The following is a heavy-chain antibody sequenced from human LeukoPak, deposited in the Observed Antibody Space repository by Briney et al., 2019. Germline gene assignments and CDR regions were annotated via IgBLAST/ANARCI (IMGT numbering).Heavy chain of an antibody. J-gene: IGHJ4*02. D-gene: IGHD3-3*01. V-gene: IGHV3-21*01. Sequence: GGSLRLSCAASGFTFSSYSMNWVRQAPGKGLEWVSSISRSSSYIYYADSVKGRFTISRDNAKNSLYLQMNSLRAEDTAVYYCARSYYDFWSGFSSDRGGWTFDYWGQGTLVTVSS. CDR1: GFTFSSYS. CDR3: ARSYYDFWSGFSSDRGGWTFDY. CDR2: ISRSSSYI.